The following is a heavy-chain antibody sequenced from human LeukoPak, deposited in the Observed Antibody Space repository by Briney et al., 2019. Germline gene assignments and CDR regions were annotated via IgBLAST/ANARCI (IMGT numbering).Heavy chain of an antibody. CDR3: AKDLSGSYYRDY. V-gene: IGHV3-23*01. Sequence: PAGGSLRLSCAASGFTFSSYARSWVRQAPGKGLEWVSAISGSGGSTYYADSVKGRFTISRDNSKNTLYLQMNSLRAEDTAVYYCAKDLSGSYYRDYWGQGTLVTVSS. CDR1: GFTFSSYA. CDR2: ISGSGGST. D-gene: IGHD1-26*01. J-gene: IGHJ4*02.